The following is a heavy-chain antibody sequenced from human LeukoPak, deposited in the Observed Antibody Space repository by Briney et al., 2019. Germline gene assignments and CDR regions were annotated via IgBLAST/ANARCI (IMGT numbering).Heavy chain of an antibody. CDR3: ARDGGWNYLRYYYMDV. V-gene: IGHV3-30*04. D-gene: IGHD1-7*01. CDR1: GFTFSTLP. Sequence: GGSLRLSCAASGFTFSTLPMHWVRQAPGKGLEWVALISNDGGNKYYADSIKGRFTISRDNSKNTLYLQMNSLRPDDTAIYYCARDGGWNYLRYYYMDVWGKGTTVTVSS. J-gene: IGHJ6*03. CDR2: ISNDGGNK.